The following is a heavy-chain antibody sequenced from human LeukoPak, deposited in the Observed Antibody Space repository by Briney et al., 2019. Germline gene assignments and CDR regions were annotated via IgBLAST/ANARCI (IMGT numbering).Heavy chain of an antibody. Sequence: SETLSLTCTVSGDSISSYYWSWIRQPPGKGLEWIEYIYYSGSTNYNPPLKSRVTMSVDTSKNQFSLKVSSVTAADTAVYYCARGYDFWSFWGQGTLVTVSS. CDR1: GDSISSYY. CDR3: ARGYDFWSF. V-gene: IGHV4-59*01. CDR2: IYYSGST. J-gene: IGHJ4*02. D-gene: IGHD3-3*01.